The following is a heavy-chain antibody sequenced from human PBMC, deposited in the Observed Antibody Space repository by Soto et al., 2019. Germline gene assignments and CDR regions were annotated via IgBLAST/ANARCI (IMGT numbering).Heavy chain of an antibody. V-gene: IGHV5-51*01. CDR1: GYSFTSYW. CDR3: ARHGNDFHSRDEKGELDY. J-gene: IGHJ4*02. D-gene: IGHD1-1*01. CDR2: IYPGDSDT. Sequence: PGESLKISCKGSGYSFTSYWIGWVRQMPGKGLEWMGIIYPGDSDTRYSPSFQGQVTISADKSISTAYLQWSSLKASDTAMYYCARHGNDFHSRDEKGELDYWGQGTLVTVSS.